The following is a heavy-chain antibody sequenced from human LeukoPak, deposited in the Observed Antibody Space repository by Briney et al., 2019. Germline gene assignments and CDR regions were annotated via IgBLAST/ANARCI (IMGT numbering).Heavy chain of an antibody. CDR3: ARGRDSSGWYGFDP. J-gene: IGHJ5*02. V-gene: IGHV4-4*07. D-gene: IGHD6-19*01. CDR2: IYTSGST. CDR1: GGSLSSYY. Sequence: PSETLSLTCTVSGGSLSSYYWSWIRQPAGKGLEWIGRIYTSGSTNYNPSLKSRVTMSVDTSKNQFSLKLSSVTAADTAVYYCARGRDSSGWYGFDPWGQGTLVTVSS.